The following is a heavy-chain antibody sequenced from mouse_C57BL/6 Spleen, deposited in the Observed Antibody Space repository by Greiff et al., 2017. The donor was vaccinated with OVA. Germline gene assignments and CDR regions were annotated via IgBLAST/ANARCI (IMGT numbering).Heavy chain of an antibody. D-gene: IGHD2-14*01. CDR2: ISSGGDYI. V-gene: IGHV5-9-1*02. Sequence: EVKLVESGEGLVKPGGSLKLSCAASGFTFSSYAMSWVRQTPEKRLEWVAYISSGGDYIYYADTVKGRFTISRDNARNTLYLQMSSLKSEDTAMYYCTRIGGNQRYFDVWGTGTTVTVSS. CDR1: GFTFSSYA. CDR3: TRIGGNQRYFDV. J-gene: IGHJ1*03.